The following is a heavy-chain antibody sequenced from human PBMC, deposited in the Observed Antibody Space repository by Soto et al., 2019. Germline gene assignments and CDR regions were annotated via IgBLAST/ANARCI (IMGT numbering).Heavy chain of an antibody. J-gene: IGHJ4*02. CDR2: INAGNGNT. D-gene: IGHD2-15*01. CDR3: AREARAWRYCSGGSCYFDY. V-gene: IGHV1-3*01. Sequence: ASVRVSCKASGYTFTSYAMHWVRQAPGQRLEWMGWINAGNGNTKYSQKFQGRVTITRDTSASTAYMELSSLRSEDTAVYYCAREARAWRYCSGGSCYFDYWGQGTLVTVS. CDR1: GYTFTSYA.